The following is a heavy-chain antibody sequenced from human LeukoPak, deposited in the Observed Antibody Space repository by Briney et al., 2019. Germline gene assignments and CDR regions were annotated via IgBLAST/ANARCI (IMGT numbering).Heavy chain of an antibody. V-gene: IGHV3-15*01. CDR3: TTEQAMPPY. Sequence: GGSLTLSCAPSGSTFTNACTSCVRHAPRNGLEWVGRIKSKIDGGTTSYAAPVKGSFTISRHDSKNTLYLQMNSLKPEDTAVYYCTTEQAMPPYWGQGTLVTVSS. CDR2: IKSKIDGGTT. CDR1: GSTFTNAC. J-gene: IGHJ4*02. D-gene: IGHD2-2*01.